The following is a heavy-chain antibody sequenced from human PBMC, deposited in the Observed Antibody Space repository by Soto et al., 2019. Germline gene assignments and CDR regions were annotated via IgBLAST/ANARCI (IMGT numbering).Heavy chain of an antibody. J-gene: IGHJ6*02. CDR3: AKDYYYYTMDV. CDR1: GFTFSNYW. V-gene: IGHV3-7*03. Sequence: GGSLRLSCVISGFTFSNYWMTWVRQAPGKGLEWVANIKPDGTEKYYVDSVKGRFTISRDNAKNSLFLQMNSLRAEDTAVYYCAKDYYYYTMDVWGQGTTVTVSS. CDR2: IKPDGTEK.